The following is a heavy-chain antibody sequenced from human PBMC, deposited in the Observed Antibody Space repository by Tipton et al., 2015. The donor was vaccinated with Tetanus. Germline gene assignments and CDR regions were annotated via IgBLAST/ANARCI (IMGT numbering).Heavy chain of an antibody. CDR1: GGSFSGYY. V-gene: IGHV4-34*01. CDR2: INHSGST. D-gene: IGHD3-10*01. Sequence: TLSLTCAVYGGSFSGYYWSWIRQPPGKGLEWIGEINHSGSTNYNPSLKSRVTISVDTSKNQFSLKLSSVTAADTAVYYCARVVSSGSYSPYYGMDVWGQGTTVTVSS. CDR3: ARVVSSGSYSPYYGMDV. J-gene: IGHJ6*02.